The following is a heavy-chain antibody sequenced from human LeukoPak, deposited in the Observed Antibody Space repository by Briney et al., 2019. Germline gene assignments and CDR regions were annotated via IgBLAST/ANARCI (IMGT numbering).Heavy chain of an antibody. CDR2: IYSGGST. CDR1: GFTVSSNY. CDR3: ARVDYAPRALDY. D-gene: IGHD4-17*01. V-gene: IGHV3-66*01. J-gene: IGHJ4*02. Sequence: PGGSLRLSCAASGFTVSSNYMSWVRQAPGKGLEWVSVIYSGGSTYYADSVKGRFTISRDNAKNSLYLQMNSLRAEDTAVYYCARVDYAPRALDYWGQGTLVTVSS.